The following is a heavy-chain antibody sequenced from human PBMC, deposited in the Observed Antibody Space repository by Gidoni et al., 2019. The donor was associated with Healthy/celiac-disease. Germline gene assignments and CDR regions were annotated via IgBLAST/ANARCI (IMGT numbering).Heavy chain of an antibody. CDR3: ARDKAVVRGVIIIGASWFDP. CDR2: IYYSGST. D-gene: IGHD3-10*01. Sequence: QVQLQESGPGLVKPSQTLSLTCTVSGGSISRGGYYWSWIRQHPGKGLEWIGYIYYSGSTYYNPSLKSRVTISVDTSKNQFSLKLSSVTAADTAVYYCARDKAVVRGVIIIGASWFDPWGQGTLVTVSS. V-gene: IGHV4-31*03. J-gene: IGHJ5*02. CDR1: GGSISRGGYY.